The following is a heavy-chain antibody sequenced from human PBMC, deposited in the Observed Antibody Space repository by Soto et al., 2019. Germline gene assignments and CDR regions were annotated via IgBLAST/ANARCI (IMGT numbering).Heavy chain of an antibody. CDR3: ARDPYTQLLFRSGIDY. CDR1: GFTFSSYA. CDR2: IWYDGSNK. Sequence: PGGSLRLSCAASGFTFSSYAMHWVRQAPGKGLEWVAVIWYDGSNKNYADSVKGRFTVSRDNSKSTLYLQMNSLRAEDAAMYYCARDPYTQLLFRSGIDYWAREP. D-gene: IGHD1-7*01. V-gene: IGHV3-33*01. J-gene: IGHJ4*02.